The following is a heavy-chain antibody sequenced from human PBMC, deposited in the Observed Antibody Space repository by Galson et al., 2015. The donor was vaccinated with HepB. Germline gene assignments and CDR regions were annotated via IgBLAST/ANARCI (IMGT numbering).Heavy chain of an antibody. CDR3: ARGGHVDTAMVTGLFDY. V-gene: IGHV1-46*01. CDR1: GYTFTSYY. Sequence: SVKVSCKASGYTFTSYYMHWVRQAPGQGLEWMGIINPSGGSTSYAQKFQGRVTMTRDTSTSTVYMELSSLRSEDTAVYYCARGGHVDTAMVTGLFDYWGQGTLVTVSS. D-gene: IGHD5-18*01. CDR2: INPSGGST. J-gene: IGHJ4*02.